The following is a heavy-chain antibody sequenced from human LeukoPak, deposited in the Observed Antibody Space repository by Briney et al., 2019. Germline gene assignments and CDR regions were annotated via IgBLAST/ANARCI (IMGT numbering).Heavy chain of an antibody. CDR2: MSDGARRT. D-gene: IGHD2-15*01. Sequence: PGGSLRLSCAASGFTFSNYAMSWVRQAPGKGLEWVSGMSDGARRTSYADSVTGRFTISRDNARRILYLQMNSLRAEDTAVYYCAKDVCNGAGCHFFDYWGQGTVVTVSS. V-gene: IGHV3-23*01. CDR1: GFTFSNYA. J-gene: IGHJ4*02. CDR3: AKDVCNGAGCHFFDY.